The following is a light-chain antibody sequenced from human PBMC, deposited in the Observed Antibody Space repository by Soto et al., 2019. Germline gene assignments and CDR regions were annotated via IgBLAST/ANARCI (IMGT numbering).Light chain of an antibody. CDR2: EVK. CDR1: RSDVGSYDY. V-gene: IGLV2-14*01. CDR3: SSYTSTTNIYV. J-gene: IGLJ1*01. Sequence: SVLTQPASVSGSPGQSITISCAGSRSDVGSYDYVSWYQQYPGKAPKVIIYEVKYRPSGISDRFSASKSGNTASLTISGLQAEDEAEYFCSSYTSTTNIYVFGSGNKVTVL.